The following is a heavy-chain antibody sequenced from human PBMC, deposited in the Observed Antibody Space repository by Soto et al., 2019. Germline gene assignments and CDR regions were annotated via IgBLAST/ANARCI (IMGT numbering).Heavy chain of an antibody. Sequence: VHLLESGGGLVQPGGSLKLSCGTSGVGFSNHGMSWVRQAPGKGLEWVSGMSASGDSTYYADPVKGRFTISGDNSRRTLYLDMNSLRAEDTPIYYCATDPRGPYTRGQLTLVIVA. CDR3: ATDPRGPYT. J-gene: IGHJ4*02. CDR1: GVGFSNHG. CDR2: MSASGDST. V-gene: IGHV3-23*01.